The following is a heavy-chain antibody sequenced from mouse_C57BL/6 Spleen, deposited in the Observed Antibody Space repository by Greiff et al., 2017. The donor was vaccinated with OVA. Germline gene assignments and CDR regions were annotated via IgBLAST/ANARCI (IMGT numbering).Heavy chain of an antibody. J-gene: IGHJ4*01. D-gene: IGHD2-13*01. V-gene: IGHV5-9-1*02. CDR3: TRDGDGIPSPASMDY. CDR2: ISSGGDYI. Sequence: EVKLMESGEGLVKPGGSLKLSCAASGFTFSSYAMSWVRQTPEKRLEWVAYISSGGDYIYYADTVKGRFTISRDNARNTLYLQMSSLKSEDTAMYYCTRDGDGIPSPASMDYWGQGTSVTVSS. CDR1: GFTFSSYA.